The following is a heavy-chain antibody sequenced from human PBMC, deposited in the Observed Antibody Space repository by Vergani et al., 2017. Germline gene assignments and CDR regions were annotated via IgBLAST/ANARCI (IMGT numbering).Heavy chain of an antibody. J-gene: IGHJ4*02. CDR2: IGHDGNNK. D-gene: IGHD6-13*01. V-gene: IGHV3-30*02. CDR1: GFIFSSYG. CDR3: AKEPPAIAAGGIDK. Sequence: VQLLESGGGSVQPGESLRLSCAASGFIFSSYGMHWVRQTPGTGLEWAAFIGHDGNNKHYAQSVKGRFTISRDNSKKMVYLQMDNLRPDDTAIYFCAKEPPAIAAGGIDKWGQGTLVTVSS.